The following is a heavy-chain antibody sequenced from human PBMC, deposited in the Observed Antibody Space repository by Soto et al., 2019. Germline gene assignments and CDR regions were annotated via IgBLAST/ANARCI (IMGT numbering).Heavy chain of an antibody. CDR2: ISGSGGST. CDR3: AKSGGYCTITSCYDLHFQH. CDR1: GFTFSSYA. D-gene: IGHD2-2*01. V-gene: IGHV3-23*01. J-gene: IGHJ1*01. Sequence: EVQLLESGGGLVQPGGSLRLSCAASGFTFSSYAMTWVRQAPGKGLEWVSGISGSGGSTYYADSVKGRFTISRDNSKNTLYLQMNSLRAEDTAIYYCAKSGGYCTITSCYDLHFQHWGQGTLVTVSS.